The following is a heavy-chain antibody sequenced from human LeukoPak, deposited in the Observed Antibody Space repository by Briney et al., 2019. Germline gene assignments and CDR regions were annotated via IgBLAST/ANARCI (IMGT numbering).Heavy chain of an antibody. CDR1: GESTTSYY. CDR2: FYTSGST. J-gene: IGHJ4*02. V-gene: IGHV4-4*07. CDR3: ARVPRRYCGGDCYSDY. Sequence: SETLSLTCSVSGESTTSYYWSWIRQSAGKGLEWIGRFYTSGSTNYNPSLKSRVTISADTSKNQFSLKLSSVTAADTAVYYCARVPRRYCGGDCYSDYWGQGTLVTVSS. D-gene: IGHD2-21*02.